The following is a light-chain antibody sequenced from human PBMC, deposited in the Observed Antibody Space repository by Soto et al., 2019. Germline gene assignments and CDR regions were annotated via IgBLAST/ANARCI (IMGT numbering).Light chain of an antibody. J-gene: IGLJ1*01. CDR2: EGG. CDR3: CSYATTSTPYV. Sequence: QSVLTQPASVSGSPGQSITISCTGASRDVVSYKLVSWYQQHPGKAPKLIIYEGGKRPSGVSDRFSGAKSGNTASLTISGLQAEDEADYYCCSYATTSTPYVFGTGTKVPVL. V-gene: IGLV2-23*01. CDR1: SRDVVSYKL.